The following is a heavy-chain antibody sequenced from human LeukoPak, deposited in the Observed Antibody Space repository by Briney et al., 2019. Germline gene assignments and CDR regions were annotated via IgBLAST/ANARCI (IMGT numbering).Heavy chain of an antibody. V-gene: IGHV2-5*01. D-gene: IGHD3-10*01. CDR3: AHTTLNVVRGVRISGYFDY. CDR1: GFPLTTSGVG. Sequence: ESGPTLVKLTQTLTLTCTFSGFPLTTSGVGVGWIRQPPGKALEWLALLYWNDDKRYRPSLKSRLTITKATSKNQVVLKMTTMDPVDTATYYCAHTTLNVVRGVRISGYFDYWGQGTLVTVSS. CDR2: LYWNDDK. J-gene: IGHJ4*02.